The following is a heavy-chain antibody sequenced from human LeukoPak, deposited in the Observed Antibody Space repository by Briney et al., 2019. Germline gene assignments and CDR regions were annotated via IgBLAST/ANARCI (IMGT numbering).Heavy chain of an antibody. J-gene: IGHJ4*02. CDR2: IYYSGST. Sequence: SETLSLTCTVSGGSISSYYWSWIRQPPGKGLEWIGYIYYSGSTNYNPSLKSRVTISVDTSKNRFSLKLSSVTAADTAVYYCARGGGYYDSSGYSYWGQGTLVTVSS. CDR1: GGSISSYY. CDR3: ARGGGYYDSSGYSY. D-gene: IGHD3-22*01. V-gene: IGHV4-59*01.